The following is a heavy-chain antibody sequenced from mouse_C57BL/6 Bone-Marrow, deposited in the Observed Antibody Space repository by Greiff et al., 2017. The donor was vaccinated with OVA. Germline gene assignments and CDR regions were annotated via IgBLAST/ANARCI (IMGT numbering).Heavy chain of an antibody. CDR1: GYTFTSYW. V-gene: IGHV1-7*01. D-gene: IGHD2-5*01. J-gene: IGHJ2*01. CDR3: ARIYSNYVYFDY. Sequence: QVQLQQSGAELAKPGASVKLSCKASGYTFTSYWMHWVKQRPGQGLEWIGYINPSSGYTKYNQKFKDKDTLTADKSSSTAYMQLSSLTYEDSAVYYCARIYSNYVYFDYWGQGTTLTVSS. CDR2: INPSSGYT.